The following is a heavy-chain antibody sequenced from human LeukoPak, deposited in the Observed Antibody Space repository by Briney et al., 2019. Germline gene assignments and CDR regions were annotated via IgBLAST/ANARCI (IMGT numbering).Heavy chain of an antibody. D-gene: IGHD6-13*01. V-gene: IGHV4-4*07. Sequence: SETLSLTCTVSGDSIRSYYWNWIRQPAGKGLDWIGRIYPSGGTAQYNPSLRSRVTMSLDTSTNHFSLNLTSVTAADTAVYYCARDPSAFAGYLDSWGQGILVTVSS. CDR1: GDSIRSYY. CDR2: IYPSGGT. J-gene: IGHJ4*02. CDR3: ARDPSAFAGYLDS.